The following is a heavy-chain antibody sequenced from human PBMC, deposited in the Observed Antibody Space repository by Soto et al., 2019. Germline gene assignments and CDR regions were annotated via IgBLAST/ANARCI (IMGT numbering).Heavy chain of an antibody. J-gene: IGHJ4*02. D-gene: IGHD1-26*01. V-gene: IGHV3-7*03. CDR3: ARDRFIGTYYIKGVTYIFDY. CDR1: GFTFTDYW. CDR2: LNQGGNEK. Sequence: GGSLRLSCAASGFTFTDYWMSWVRQAPGKGLEWVANLNQGGNEKNYLDSVKGRFTISRDNAKNSVYLQLNSLRAEDTAVYYCARDRFIGTYYIKGVTYIFDYWGQGTPVTVSS.